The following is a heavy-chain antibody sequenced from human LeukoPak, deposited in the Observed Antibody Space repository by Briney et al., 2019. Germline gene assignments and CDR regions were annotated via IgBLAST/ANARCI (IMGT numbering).Heavy chain of an antibody. D-gene: IGHD3-22*01. CDR2: INSDGSST. V-gene: IGHV3-74*01. CDR1: GFTFSSYW. Sequence: AGGSLRLSCAASGFTFSSYWMHWVRQAPGKGLVWVSRINSDGSSTSYADSVKGRFTISRDNAKNTLYLQMNSLRAEDTAVYYCARVDRPLPDLYYYDSSGSDDAFDIWGQGTMVTVSS. J-gene: IGHJ3*02. CDR3: ARVDRPLPDLYYYDSSGSDDAFDI.